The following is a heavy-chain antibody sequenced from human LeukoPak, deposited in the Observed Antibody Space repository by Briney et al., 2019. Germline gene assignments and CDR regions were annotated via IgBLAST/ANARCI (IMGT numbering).Heavy chain of an antibody. CDR2: IRSKAYGGTT. Sequence: PGGSLRLSCTASGFTLGDYAMSWVRQAPGKGLEWVGFIRSKAYGGTTEYAASVKGRFTISRDDSKSIAYLQMNSLKTEDTAVYYCTRTRCSGGSCYFDYWGQGTLVTVSS. D-gene: IGHD2-15*01. V-gene: IGHV3-49*04. CDR3: TRTRCSGGSCYFDY. CDR1: GFTLGDYA. J-gene: IGHJ4*02.